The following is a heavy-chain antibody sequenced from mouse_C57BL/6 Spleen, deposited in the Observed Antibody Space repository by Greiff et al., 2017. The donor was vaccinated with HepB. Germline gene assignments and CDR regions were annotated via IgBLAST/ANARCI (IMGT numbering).Heavy chain of an antibody. D-gene: IGHD2-4*01. CDR2: IYPGDGDT. V-gene: IGHV1-82*01. Sequence: QVQLQQSGPELVKPGASVKISCKASGYAFSSSWMNWVKQRPGKGLEWIGRIYPGDGDTNYNGKFKGKATLTADKSSSTAYMQLSSLTSEDSAVYFCAYYDYDEDYWGQGTTLTVSS. J-gene: IGHJ2*01. CDR1: GYAFSSSW. CDR3: AYYDYDEDY.